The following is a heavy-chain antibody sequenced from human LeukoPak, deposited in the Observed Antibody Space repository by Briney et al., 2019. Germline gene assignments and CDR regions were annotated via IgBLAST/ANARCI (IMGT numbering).Heavy chain of an antibody. Sequence: PGGSLRLSCAASGFTFSSYAMSWVRQAPGKGLEWVSAISGSGGSKYYADSVKGRFTISRDNSKNTLYLQMNGLRAEDTAVYYGARDKWVAELLHQFDWSGQATLVT. CDR2: ISGSGGSK. D-gene: IGHD3-10*01. J-gene: IGHJ4*02. CDR3: ARDKWVAELLHQFDW. CDR1: GFTFSSYA. V-gene: IGHV3-23*01.